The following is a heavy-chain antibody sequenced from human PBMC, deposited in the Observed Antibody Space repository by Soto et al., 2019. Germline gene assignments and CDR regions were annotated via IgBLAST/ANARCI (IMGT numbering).Heavy chain of an antibody. J-gene: IGHJ6*02. CDR1: GGTPSNSA. D-gene: IGHD3-22*01. CDR2: IIPVFGLV. CDR3: AGCRIVVVGSRAYYGMDV. Sequence: QVHLLMQSGAEVKKPGSSVKVSCKASGGTPSNSAISWVRQAPGQGIEWMGGIIPVFGLVKYAQNFQGRVTSTADESTNTAYMELSSLSPEDTAVYYCAGCRIVVVGSRAYYGMDVWGQGTTVTVSS. V-gene: IGHV1-69*01.